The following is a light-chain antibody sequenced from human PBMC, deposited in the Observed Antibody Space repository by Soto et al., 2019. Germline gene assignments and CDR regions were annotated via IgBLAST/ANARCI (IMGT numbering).Light chain of an antibody. Sequence: EIVLTQSPGTLSLSPGERATLSCRASLSVNSDYLAWYQQKPGQAPRLLIYGASNRATGIPDRFSGSGSGTDFTLTISRLELEDFAVYYCQQYVTSPRTFGQGTKVEIK. V-gene: IGKV3-20*01. J-gene: IGKJ1*01. CDR1: LSVNSDY. CDR3: QQYVTSPRT. CDR2: GAS.